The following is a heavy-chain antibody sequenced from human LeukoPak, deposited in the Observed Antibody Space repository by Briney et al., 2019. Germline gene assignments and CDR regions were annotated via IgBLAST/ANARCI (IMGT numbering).Heavy chain of an antibody. Sequence: GGSLRLSCAASGFTFSSYSMNWVRQAPGKGLEWVSYISSSSSYIYYADSVKGRFTISRDNAKNSLYLQMNSLRAEDTAVYYCARAVAGQGRVYEVEEYYYYYYYMDVWGKGTTVTISS. D-gene: IGHD6-19*01. CDR2: ISSSSSYI. V-gene: IGHV3-21*05. CDR1: GFTFSSYS. J-gene: IGHJ6*03. CDR3: ARAVAGQGRVYEVEEYYYYYYYMDV.